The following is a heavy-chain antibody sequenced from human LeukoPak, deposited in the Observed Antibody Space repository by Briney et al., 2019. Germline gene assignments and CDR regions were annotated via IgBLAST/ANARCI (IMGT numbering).Heavy chain of an antibody. Sequence: ASVTVSCKASGYTFTSYGISWVRQAPGQGLEWMGWISAYNGNTNYAQKLQGRVTMTTDTSTSTAYMELRSLRSDDTAVYYCARARYCSSTSCYAYPGNYYYYGMDVWGQGTTVTVSS. V-gene: IGHV1-18*01. D-gene: IGHD2-2*01. CDR2: ISAYNGNT. J-gene: IGHJ6*02. CDR1: GYTFTSYG. CDR3: ARARYCSSTSCYAYPGNYYYYGMDV.